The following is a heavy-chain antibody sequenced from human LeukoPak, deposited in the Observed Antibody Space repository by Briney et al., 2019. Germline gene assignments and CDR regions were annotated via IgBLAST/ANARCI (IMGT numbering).Heavy chain of an antibody. V-gene: IGHV4-34*01. D-gene: IGHD6-19*01. J-gene: IGHJ4*02. CDR1: GFTVSSNY. CDR2: INHSGST. CDR3: AREGYSSGWYYRDFDY. Sequence: AGGSLRLSCAASGFTVSSNYMSWIRQPPGKGLEWIGEINHSGSTNYNPSLKSRVTISVDTSKNQFSLKLSPVTAADTAVYYCAREGYSSGWYYRDFDYWGQGTLVTVSS.